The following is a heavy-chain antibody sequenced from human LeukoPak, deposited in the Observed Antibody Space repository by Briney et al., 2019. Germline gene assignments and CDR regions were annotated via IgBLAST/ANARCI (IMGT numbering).Heavy chain of an antibody. D-gene: IGHD4-11*01. CDR1: GFTFSSYA. J-gene: IGHJ4*02. Sequence: GGSLRLSCAASGFTFSSYAMSGVRQAPGKGLEWVSAISSSGGSTYYPGSVKGRFTVSRDSSMHTLYLQMNSLRAEDTAVYYCARGNYGLDYLDCWGQGTLVTVSA. V-gene: IGHV3-23*01. CDR3: ARGNYGLDYLDC. CDR2: ISSSGGST.